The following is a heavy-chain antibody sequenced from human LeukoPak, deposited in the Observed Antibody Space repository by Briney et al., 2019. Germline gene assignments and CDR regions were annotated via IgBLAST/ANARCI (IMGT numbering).Heavy chain of an antibody. CDR2: IYSGGNT. CDR1: GFTFSNYA. J-gene: IGHJ4*02. CDR3: TRDTPGIAASVSGG. D-gene: IGHD6-13*01. V-gene: IGHV3-53*01. Sequence: GGSLRLSCAASGFTFSNYAMNWVRQAPGKGLEWVALIYSGGNTHYADSVKGRFTISRDNSKNTPYLQMSSLRVEDTAVYYCTRDTPGIAASVSGGWGQGTLVTVSS.